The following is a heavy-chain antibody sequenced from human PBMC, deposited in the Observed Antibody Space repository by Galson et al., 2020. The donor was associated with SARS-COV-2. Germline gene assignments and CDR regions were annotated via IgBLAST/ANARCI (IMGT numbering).Heavy chain of an antibody. CDR3: TRDSHYFDTSGYYRYFDY. CDR1: GGSVSSGAYY. V-gene: IGHV4-61*08. D-gene: IGHD3-22*01. J-gene: IGHJ4*02. CDR2: IFHSGPT. Sequence: SETLSLTCTVSGGSVSSGAYYWSWIRQPPGRALEWVGYIFHSGPTNYNPSLKRRLTISLDTSKNQFSLRLSSVTAADTAVYYCTRDSHYFDTSGYYRYFDYWGQGTLVTVSS.